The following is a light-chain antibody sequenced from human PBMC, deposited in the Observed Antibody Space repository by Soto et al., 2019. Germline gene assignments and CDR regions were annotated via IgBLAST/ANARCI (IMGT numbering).Light chain of an antibody. V-gene: IGKV1D-8*01. CDR1: QAISSH. CDR3: QQYYNFPYT. Sequence: VIWMTQSPSLISASTGDRVNISCRMSQAISSHLAWYQQKPGKAPNLLLFGTSTLPGGVPSRFSGSGSGTDFTLSISSLQSEDFETYYCQQYYNFPYTFGRGTKVDIK. J-gene: IGKJ2*01. CDR2: GTS.